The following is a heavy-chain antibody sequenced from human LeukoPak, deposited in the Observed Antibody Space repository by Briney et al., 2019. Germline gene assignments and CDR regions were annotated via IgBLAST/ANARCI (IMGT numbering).Heavy chain of an antibody. Sequence: PSETLSLTCAFYGGSFSGYYWSWIRQPAGKGLEWIGRVYTSGSTNYNPSLKSRVTMSVDTSKNQFSLKLSSVTAADTAVYYCAGDEYYDFWSGYYNKPHWGQGTLVTVSS. V-gene: IGHV4-4*07. CDR1: GGSFSGYY. CDR3: AGDEYYDFWSGYYNKPH. CDR2: VYTSGST. D-gene: IGHD3-3*01. J-gene: IGHJ4*02.